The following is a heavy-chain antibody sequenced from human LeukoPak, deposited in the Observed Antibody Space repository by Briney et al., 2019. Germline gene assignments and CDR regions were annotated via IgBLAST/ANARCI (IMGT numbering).Heavy chain of an antibody. J-gene: IGHJ6*02. Sequence: TASETLSLTCTVSGVSISSGDYYWSWIRQPPGKGLEWIGYIYYSGSTYYNPSLKSRVTISVDTSKNQFSLKLSSVTAADTAVYYCARATDDGMDVWGQGTTATVSS. CDR1: GVSISSGDYY. V-gene: IGHV4-30-4*01. CDR3: ARATDDGMDV. CDR2: IYYSGST. D-gene: IGHD5-12*01.